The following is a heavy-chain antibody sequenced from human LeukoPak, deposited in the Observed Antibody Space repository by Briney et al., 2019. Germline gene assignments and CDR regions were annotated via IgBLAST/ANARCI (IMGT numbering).Heavy chain of an antibody. CDR1: GGTFSSYA. D-gene: IGHD1-26*01. CDR2: IIPIFGIA. V-gene: IGHV1-69*04. J-gene: IGHJ4*02. CDR3: AREESGSYIDY. Sequence: SVKVSCKASGGTFSSYAISWVRQAPGQGLEWMGRIIPIFGIANYAQKFQGRVTITADKSKSTAYMELSSLRSEDTAVYYCAREESGSYIDYWGQGTLVTVSS.